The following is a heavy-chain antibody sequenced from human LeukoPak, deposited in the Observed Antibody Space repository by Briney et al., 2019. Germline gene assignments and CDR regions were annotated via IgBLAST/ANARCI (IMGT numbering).Heavy chain of an antibody. CDR2: ISYDGSNK. CDR1: GFTFSSYA. Sequence: PGRSLRLSCAASGFTFSSYAMHWVRQAPGKGLEWVAVISYDGSNKYYADSVKGRFTISRDNSKNTLYLQMNSLRAEDTAVYYCARSVLLWQKTHFDYWGQGTLVTVSS. V-gene: IGHV3-30*04. D-gene: IGHD3-10*01. J-gene: IGHJ4*02. CDR3: ARSVLLWQKTHFDY.